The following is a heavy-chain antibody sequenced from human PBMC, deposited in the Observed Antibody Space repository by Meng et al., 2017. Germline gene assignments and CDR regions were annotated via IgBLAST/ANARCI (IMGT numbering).Heavy chain of an antibody. J-gene: IGHJ4*02. Sequence: ASVKVSCKASGYTFTGYYMHWLRQAPGQGLEWMGRINPNSGGTNYAQKFQGRVTMTRDTSISTAYMELSRLRSDDTAVYYCARVYQGYSSGWNYFDYWGQGTLVTVSS. D-gene: IGHD6-19*01. CDR2: INPNSGGT. CDR3: ARVYQGYSSGWNYFDY. CDR1: GYTFTGYY. V-gene: IGHV1-2*06.